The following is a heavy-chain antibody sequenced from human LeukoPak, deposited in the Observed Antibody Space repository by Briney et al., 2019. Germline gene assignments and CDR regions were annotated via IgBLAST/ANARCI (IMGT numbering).Heavy chain of an antibody. CDR1: GGSISSSSYY. D-gene: IGHD3-9*01. CDR3: ASNARDILTGYFYHYYYMDV. Sequence: SETLSLTCTVSGGSISSSSYYWGWIRQPPGKGLEWIGSIYYSGNTYYNASLKSRVTISLDTSKNQFSLKLSSVTAADTAVYYCASNARDILTGYFYHYYYMDVWGKGATVTVSS. J-gene: IGHJ6*03. V-gene: IGHV4-39*01. CDR2: IYYSGNT.